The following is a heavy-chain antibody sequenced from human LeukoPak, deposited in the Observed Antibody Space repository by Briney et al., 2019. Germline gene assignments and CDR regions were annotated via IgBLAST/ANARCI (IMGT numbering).Heavy chain of an antibody. CDR2: IRPNSGVT. Sequence: ASVKVSCKASGYTFAAYYMYWVRQAPGQGLEWMGWIRPNSGVTNYTQKFQGRVTMTRDTSISTAYMELSRLRSDDTAVYYCARDPSRGMTPSTLWGQGTLVTVSS. J-gene: IGHJ4*02. CDR1: GYTFAAYY. CDR3: ARDPSRGMTPSTL. D-gene: IGHD1-14*01. V-gene: IGHV1-2*02.